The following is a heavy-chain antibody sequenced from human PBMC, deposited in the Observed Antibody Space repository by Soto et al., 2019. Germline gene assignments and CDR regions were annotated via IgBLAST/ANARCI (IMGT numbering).Heavy chain of an antibody. D-gene: IGHD3-10*01. CDR3: AKGKSTGDIDWFDP. CDR1: GFTLQNYA. J-gene: IGHJ5*02. Sequence: GGSLRLSCTASGFTLQNYAMAWVRQAPGKGLEWVSTLIGGHYGTAYSYSVKGRFTVSRDNSKNCLYLQMNSLGVEDTAMYFCAKGKSTGDIDWFDPWGQGSLVTVYS. V-gene: IGHV3-23*01. CDR2: LIGGHYGT.